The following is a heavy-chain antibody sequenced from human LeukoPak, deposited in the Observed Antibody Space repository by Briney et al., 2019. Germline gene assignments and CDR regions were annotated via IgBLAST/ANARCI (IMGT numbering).Heavy chain of an antibody. D-gene: IGHD3-3*01. V-gene: IGHV4-34*01. Sequence: SETLSLTCAVYGGSFSGYYWSWIRQPPGKGLEWIGEIYHSGSTNYNPSLKSRVTISVDKSKNQFSLKLSSVTAADTAVYYCARASIFGVGYFDYWGQGTLVTVSS. CDR1: GGSFSGYY. CDR2: IYHSGST. CDR3: ARASIFGVGYFDY. J-gene: IGHJ4*02.